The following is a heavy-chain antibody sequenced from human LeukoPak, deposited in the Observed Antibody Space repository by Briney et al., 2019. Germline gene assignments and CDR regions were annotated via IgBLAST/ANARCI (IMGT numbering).Heavy chain of an antibody. Sequence: GGSLRLPWAASGFTFSNYWMHWVRQAPGKGLVWVSRINSDGSGTRYADSVKGRFTISRDNAKNTLYLQMNSLRAEDTAVYYCASGTSGYGHWGQGTLVTVSS. J-gene: IGHJ4*02. CDR1: GFTFSNYW. D-gene: IGHD5-12*01. CDR2: INSDGSGT. V-gene: IGHV3-74*01. CDR3: ASGTSGYGH.